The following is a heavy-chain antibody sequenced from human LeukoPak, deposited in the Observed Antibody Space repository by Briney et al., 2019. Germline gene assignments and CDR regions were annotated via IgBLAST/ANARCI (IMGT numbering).Heavy chain of an antibody. D-gene: IGHD6-19*01. J-gene: IGHJ4*02. CDR2: ISSSTSYM. CDR1: GFSFSSYG. Sequence: GGSLRLSCVASGFSFSSYGIHWVRQAPGKGLEWVSSISSSTSYMFYADSVRGRFTISRDNAKNSLYLQMNSLRAEDTAVYYCARDRGSGWHSFDYWGQGTLVTVSS. CDR3: ARDRGSGWHSFDY. V-gene: IGHV3-21*01.